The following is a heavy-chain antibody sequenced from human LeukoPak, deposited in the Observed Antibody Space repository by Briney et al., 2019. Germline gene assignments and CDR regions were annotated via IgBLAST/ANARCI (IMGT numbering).Heavy chain of an antibody. V-gene: IGHV4-30-4*01. J-gene: IGHJ1*01. CDR1: GGSISSGDYY. CDR2: IYYSGST. CDR3: ARAIALADYYDSSGYSPQYFQH. D-gene: IGHD3-22*01. Sequence: SETLSLTCTVSGGSISSGDYYWSWIRQPPGKGLEWIGYIYYSGSTYYNPSLKSRVTISVGTSKNQFSLKLSSVTAADTAVYYCARAIALADYYDSSGYSPQYFQHWGQGTLVTVSS.